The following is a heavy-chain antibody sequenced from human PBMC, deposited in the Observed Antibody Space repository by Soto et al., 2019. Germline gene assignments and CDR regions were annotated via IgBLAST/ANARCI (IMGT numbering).Heavy chain of an antibody. CDR1: GGSFSGYY. CDR3: ARGGNGYSAYYFDY. CDR2: INHSGST. V-gene: IGHV4-34*01. D-gene: IGHD5-18*01. J-gene: IGHJ4*02. Sequence: QVQLQQWGAGLLKPSETLSLTCAVYGGSFSGYYWSWIRQPPGKGLEWIGEINHSGSTNYNPSLKSRVTISVDTSKNQCSLKLSSVTAAETAVYYCARGGNGYSAYYFDYWGQGTLVTVSS.